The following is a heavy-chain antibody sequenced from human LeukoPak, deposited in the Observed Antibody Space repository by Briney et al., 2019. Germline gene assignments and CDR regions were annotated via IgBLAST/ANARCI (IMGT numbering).Heavy chain of an antibody. CDR2: ISYDGSDK. V-gene: IGHV3-30*18. CDR1: GFPFSSYG. J-gene: IGHJ1*01. CDR3: VKEHYFGSGSYPEH. Sequence: PGRSLRLSCAASGFPFSSYGMHWVRQAPGKGLEWVAVISYDGSDKYYADSVKGRFTISRDNSKNTLYLQMNSLRADDTAVYYCVKEHYFGSGSYPEHRGQGTLVTVSS. D-gene: IGHD3-10*01.